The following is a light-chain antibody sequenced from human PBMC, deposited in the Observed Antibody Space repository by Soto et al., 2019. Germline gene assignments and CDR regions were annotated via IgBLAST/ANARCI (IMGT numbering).Light chain of an antibody. V-gene: IGKV1-39*01. CDR2: GAS. Sequence: DIQMTQSPSSLSASVGDRVTITCRASQSISTYLNWYQQKPGKAPKLLIYGASSLQSGVPSGFSGTGSGTDFTLTISSLQPEDFATYYCQQSYSNSWTFGQGTKV. CDR3: QQSYSNSWT. J-gene: IGKJ1*01. CDR1: QSISTY.